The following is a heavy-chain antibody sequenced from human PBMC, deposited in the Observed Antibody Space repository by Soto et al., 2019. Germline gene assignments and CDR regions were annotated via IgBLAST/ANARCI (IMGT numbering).Heavy chain of an antibody. CDR3: ARDSACGGDCYNYYYYGMVV. Sequence: ASVKVSCKASGGTFSSYAISWVRQAPGQGLEWMGGIIPIFGTANYAQKFQGRVTITADESTSTAYMELSSLRSEDTAVYYCARDSACGGDCYNYYYYGMVVWGQGTTVTVSS. J-gene: IGHJ6*02. D-gene: IGHD2-21*02. CDR2: IIPIFGTA. CDR1: GGTFSSYA. V-gene: IGHV1-69*13.